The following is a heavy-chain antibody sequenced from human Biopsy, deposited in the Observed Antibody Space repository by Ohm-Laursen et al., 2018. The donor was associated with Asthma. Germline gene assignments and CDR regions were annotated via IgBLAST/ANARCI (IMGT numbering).Heavy chain of an antibody. CDR1: GFVFRSHA. CDR3: AKRRGYSDLTDFDH. D-gene: IGHD3-3*01. V-gene: IGHV3-30*18. Sequence: SLRLSCTASGFVFRSHAMHWVRQTPGKGLEWVAVVSYDGGVAHYADSMKGRFTISRDNAKSTLYLQMNRLRTDDTAVYYCAKRRGYSDLTDFDHWGQGTLVTVSS. J-gene: IGHJ4*02. CDR2: VSYDGGVA.